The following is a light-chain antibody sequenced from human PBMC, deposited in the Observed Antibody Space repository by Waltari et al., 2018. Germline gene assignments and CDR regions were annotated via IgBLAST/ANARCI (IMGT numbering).Light chain of an antibody. CDR2: DVS. CDR3: CSYAGSHTFVI. Sequence: QSALTQPRSVSGSPGQSVTISCTGTSSDVGGYTYVSCYQQHPGKAPKLMIYDVSKRPSGVPDRFSGSKSGNTASLTISGLQAEDEADYYCCSYAGSHTFVIFGGGTKLTVL. J-gene: IGLJ2*01. V-gene: IGLV2-11*01. CDR1: SSDVGGYTY.